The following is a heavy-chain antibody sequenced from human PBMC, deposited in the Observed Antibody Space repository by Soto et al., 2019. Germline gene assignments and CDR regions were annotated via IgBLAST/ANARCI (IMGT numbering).Heavy chain of an antibody. CDR2: IYYSGST. V-gene: IGHV4-59*01. Sequence: PSETLSLTCTGSGGSISSYYWSWIRQPPGKGLEWIGYIYYSGSTNYNPSLKSRVTISVDTSKNQFSLKLSSVTAADTAVYYCARGHVDTAMVGAFDIWGQGTMVTVSS. CDR3: ARGHVDTAMVGAFDI. CDR1: GGSISSYY. J-gene: IGHJ3*02. D-gene: IGHD5-18*01.